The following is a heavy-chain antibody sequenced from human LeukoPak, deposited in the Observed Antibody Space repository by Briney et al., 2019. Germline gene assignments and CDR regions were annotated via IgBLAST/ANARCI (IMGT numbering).Heavy chain of an antibody. Sequence: PSETLSLTCTVSGGSISSSSYYWGWIRQPPGKGLEWIGSIYYSGSTYYNPSLKSRVTISVDTSKNQFSLKLSSVTAADTAVYYCASPSIAAAGNEFDYWGQGTLVTVSS. CDR1: GGSISSSSYY. D-gene: IGHD6-13*01. CDR2: IYYSGST. V-gene: IGHV4-39*07. J-gene: IGHJ4*02. CDR3: ASPSIAAAGNEFDY.